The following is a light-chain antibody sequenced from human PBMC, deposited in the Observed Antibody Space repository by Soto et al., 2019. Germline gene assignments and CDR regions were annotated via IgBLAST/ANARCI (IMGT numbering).Light chain of an antibody. J-gene: IGKJ1*01. CDR3: MQGTHWPWT. CDR2: GVS. Sequence: DVVMTQSPLSLPVTLGQPASISCRSSQGLVYEDGNIYLNWFQQRPGQSPRRLIYGVSNRDSGVPDRFSGSGSGSDFTLKISRVEAEDVGLYYCMQGTHWPWTFGQGTKVEIK. CDR1: QGLVYEDGNIY. V-gene: IGKV2-30*01.